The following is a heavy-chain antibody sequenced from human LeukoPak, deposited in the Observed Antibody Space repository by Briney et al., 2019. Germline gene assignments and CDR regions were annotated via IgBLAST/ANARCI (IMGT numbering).Heavy chain of an antibody. CDR1: RFTFSSYA. V-gene: IGHV3-23*01. D-gene: IGHD3-10*01. CDR3: AGGGFGEAYYYYYYMDV. J-gene: IGHJ6*03. Sequence: GGSLRLSCAASRFTFSSYAMSWVRQAPGKGLEWVSAISGRGGRTYYADSVTGRFTISRDNSKKTLYLQMDSLRGEDPAVSYRAGGGFGEAYYYYYYMDVWGKGTTVTVSS. CDR2: ISGRGGRT.